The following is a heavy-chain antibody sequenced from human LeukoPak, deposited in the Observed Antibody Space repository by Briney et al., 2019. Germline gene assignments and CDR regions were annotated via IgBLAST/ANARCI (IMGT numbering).Heavy chain of an antibody. CDR1: GYTFSNYG. J-gene: IGHJ4*02. D-gene: IGHD6-19*01. V-gene: IGHV1-18*04. CDR2: TSYNGNT. Sequence: ASVKVSCKASGYTFSNYGISWVRQAPGLGLEWMGWTSYNGNTNYAQKFQDRVTMTTDTSTTTAYMELRSLKSDDTAVYYCARHSGSGWQALGYWDQGTLVTVSS. CDR3: ARHSGSGWQALGY.